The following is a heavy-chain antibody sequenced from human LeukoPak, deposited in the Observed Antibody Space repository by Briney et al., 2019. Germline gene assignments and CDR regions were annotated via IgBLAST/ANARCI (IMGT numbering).Heavy chain of an antibody. V-gene: IGHV1-2*02. D-gene: IGHD5-12*01. J-gene: IGHJ6*02. CDR3: AREVRGYDFNYYYYGMDV. CDR1: GYTFTGYY. Sequence: ASVKVSCKASGYTFTGYYMHWVRQAPGQGLEWMGWINPNSGGTNYAQKFQGRVTMTRDTSISTAYMELSGLRSDDTAVYYCAREVRGYDFNYYYYGMDVWGQGTTVTVSS. CDR2: INPNSGGT.